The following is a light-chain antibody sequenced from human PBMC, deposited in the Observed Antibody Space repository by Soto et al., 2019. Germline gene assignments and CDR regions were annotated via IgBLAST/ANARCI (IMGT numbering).Light chain of an antibody. CDR3: QQYSDLPMT. CDR2: GAS. V-gene: IGKV3-20*01. CDR1: QTVNNNY. J-gene: IGKJ5*01. Sequence: DIVLTQSPGTLSLPPGERAILSCRASQTVNNNYLAWCQQNPGQAPRLLIYGASRRATGIPDRFSGSASGTDFTLTISRLEPEDFAVYFCQQYSDLPMTFGQGTRLEIK.